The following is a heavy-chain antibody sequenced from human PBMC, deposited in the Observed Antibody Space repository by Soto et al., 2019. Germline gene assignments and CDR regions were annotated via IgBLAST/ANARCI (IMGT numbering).Heavy chain of an antibody. CDR2: IKQDGSEI. Sequence: EVQLVESGGGLVQPGGSLRLSCAASGFTLSNYWMSWVRQAPGKGLEWVANIKQDGSEIYYVDSVKGRFNVSGDNAKNPQDLKKNSLRAEDTAVYSGARAGRLWLGESRFEDWGQGTPVSVSS. D-gene: IGHD3-10*01. J-gene: IGHJ4*02. CDR3: ARAGRLWLGESRFED. CDR1: GFTLSNYW. V-gene: IGHV3-7*04.